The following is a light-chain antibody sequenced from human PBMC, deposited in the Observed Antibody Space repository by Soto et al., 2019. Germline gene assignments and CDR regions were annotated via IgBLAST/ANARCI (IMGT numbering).Light chain of an antibody. V-gene: IGKV3-15*01. CDR1: QSISSY. CDR2: GAS. CDR3: HHYDSWPPRT. J-gene: IGKJ4*01. Sequence: VLTQSPATVSVSPGERATLSCRASQSISSYVAWYQQKPGQAPRLLIYGASTRATGIPARFSGSGSGTEFTLTISSLQSEDIAVYYCHHYDSWPPRTFGGGTKVDIK.